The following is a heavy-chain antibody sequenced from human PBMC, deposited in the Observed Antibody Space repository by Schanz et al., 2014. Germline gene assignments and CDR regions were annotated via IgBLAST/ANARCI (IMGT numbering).Heavy chain of an antibody. J-gene: IGHJ2*01. Sequence: QVQLQESGPGLVKPSQTLSLTCSVSGGSISSGSYYWNWIRQPAGKGLEWIGRVYTSGSTNYNPSLKSRFPIALATSKSQFTLTLTSLTAADTAVYYCARDTTWRLDLWGRGTLVTVSS. CDR2: VYTSGST. V-gene: IGHV4-61*02. CDR1: GGSISSGSYY. CDR3: ARDTTWRLDL. D-gene: IGHD1-1*01.